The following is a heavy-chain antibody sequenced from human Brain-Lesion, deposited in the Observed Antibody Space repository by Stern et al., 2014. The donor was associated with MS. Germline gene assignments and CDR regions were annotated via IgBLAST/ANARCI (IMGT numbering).Heavy chain of an antibody. Sequence: VQLVESGGGLVQPGGSLRLSCAASGFSFSTYAMSWVRQTPGKGLQWVSAFSGRGGTTYYADSVKGRFTISRDNSKNTLYLQMDSLRADDTAVYYCAKWPHHIAVAGTRYFQHWGQGTLVTVSS. CDR1: GFSFSTYA. D-gene: IGHD6-19*01. CDR2: FSGRGGTT. CDR3: AKWPHHIAVAGTRYFQH. V-gene: IGHV3-23*04. J-gene: IGHJ1*01.